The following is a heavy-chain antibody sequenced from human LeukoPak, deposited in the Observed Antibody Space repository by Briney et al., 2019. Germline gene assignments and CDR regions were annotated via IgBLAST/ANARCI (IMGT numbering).Heavy chain of an antibody. D-gene: IGHD6-13*01. V-gene: IGHV3-53*04. CDR3: ASGYSSSWYSY. CDR1: GFTVSSNY. J-gene: IGHJ4*02. Sequence: PGGSLRLSCAASGFTVSSNYMSWVRQAPGKGLEWVSVIYSGGSTYYADSVKGRFTISRHNSKNTLYLQMNSLGAEDTAVYYCASGYSSSWYSYWGQGTLVTVSS. CDR2: IYSGGST.